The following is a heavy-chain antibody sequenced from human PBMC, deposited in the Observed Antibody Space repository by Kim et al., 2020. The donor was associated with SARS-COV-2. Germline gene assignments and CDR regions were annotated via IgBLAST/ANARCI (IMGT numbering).Heavy chain of an antibody. CDR2: IKQDGSEK. V-gene: IGHV3-7*03. CDR1: GFTFSSYW. Sequence: GGSLRLSCAASGFTFSSYWMSWVRQAPGKGLEWVANIKQDGSEKYYVDSVKGRFTISRDNAKNSLYLQMNSLRAEDTAVYYCARDRRTRWLRLSGRFDPWGQGTLVTVSS. J-gene: IGHJ5*02. CDR3: ARDRRTRWLRLSGRFDP. D-gene: IGHD5-12*01.